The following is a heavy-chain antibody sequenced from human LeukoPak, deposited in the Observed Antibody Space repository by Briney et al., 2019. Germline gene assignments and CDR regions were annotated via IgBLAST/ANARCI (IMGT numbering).Heavy chain of an antibody. J-gene: IGHJ2*01. CDR3: ARGSPRVAGLSKDWYFDL. CDR2: INHSGST. CDR1: GGSFSGYY. D-gene: IGHD6-19*01. V-gene: IGHV4-34*01. Sequence: SETLSLTCAVYGGSFSGYYWSWIRQPPGKGLEWIGEINHSGSTNYNPSLKSRVTISVDTSKNQFSLKLSSVTAADTAVYNCARGSPRVAGLSKDWYFDLWGRGTLVTVSS.